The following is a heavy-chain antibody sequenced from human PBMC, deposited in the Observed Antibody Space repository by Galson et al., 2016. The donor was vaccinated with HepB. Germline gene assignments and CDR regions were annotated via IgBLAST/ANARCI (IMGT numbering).Heavy chain of an antibody. CDR1: XXXFGDYA. D-gene: IGHD4-11*01. J-gene: IGHJ4*02. Sequence: RLSXATSXXXFGDYAXSWFRXAPGKGLEXXXFIRSKTYGGTTEYAASVKARFTISRDDSKSFAYLQMSSLNTXXTAVYYCARGTPDYRPHYFDYWGQGXLVT. V-gene: IGHV3-49*03. CDR3: ARGTPDYRPHYFDY. CDR2: IRSKTYGGTT.